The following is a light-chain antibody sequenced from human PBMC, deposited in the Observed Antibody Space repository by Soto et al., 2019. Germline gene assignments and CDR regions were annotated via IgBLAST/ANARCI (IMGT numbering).Light chain of an antibody. CDR3: QQYNDWPPWT. J-gene: IGKJ1*01. Sequence: ESVLTQSPGTLSLSPGERATLSCRASQRVSDNSLAWYQQKPGQAPRLLIFDASSRATGIPDRFSGSGSGTEFTLTISSLQSEDFAVYYCQQYNDWPPWTFGQGTKVDI. CDR2: DAS. V-gene: IGKV3D-15*01. CDR1: QRVSDN.